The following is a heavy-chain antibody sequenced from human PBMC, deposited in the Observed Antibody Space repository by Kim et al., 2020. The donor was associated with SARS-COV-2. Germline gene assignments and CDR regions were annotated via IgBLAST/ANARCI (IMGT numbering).Heavy chain of an antibody. V-gene: IGHV3-30-3*01. D-gene: IGHD3-3*01. CDR1: GFTFSSYA. CDR2: ISYDGSNK. Sequence: GGSLRLSCAASGFTFSSYAMHWVRQAPGKGLEWVAVISYDGSNKYYADSVKGRFTISRDNSRNTLYLQMNSLRAEDTAVYYCARDLYDSSVNWFDPWGQGTLVTVSS. CDR3: ARDLYDSSVNWFDP. J-gene: IGHJ5*02.